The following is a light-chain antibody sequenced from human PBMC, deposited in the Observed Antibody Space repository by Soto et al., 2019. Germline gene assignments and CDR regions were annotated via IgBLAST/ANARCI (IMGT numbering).Light chain of an antibody. CDR3: SSYTSSSTVVV. V-gene: IGLV2-14*01. CDR2: DVS. J-gene: IGLJ2*01. CDR1: SSDVGGYNY. Sequence: QSVLTQPASVSGSPGQSITISCTGTSSDVGGYNYVSWYQQHPGKAPKLMIYDVSNRPLGVSNRFSGSKSGNTASLTISGLQAEDEADYNCSSYTSSSTVVVFGGGTKLTVL.